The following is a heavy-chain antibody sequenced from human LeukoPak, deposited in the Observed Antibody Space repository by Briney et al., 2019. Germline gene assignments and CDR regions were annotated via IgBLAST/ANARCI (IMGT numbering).Heavy chain of an antibody. Sequence: SETLTLTCAFYVGSFSGYYWSWIRQPPGKGLEWIGEINHSGSTNYNSSLKSRVTISVDTSKNQFSLKLSSVTAADTAVYYCARGYYGSGSHCCHMDVWGKGTTITVS. D-gene: IGHD3-10*01. CDR2: INHSGST. J-gene: IGHJ6*03. CDR1: VGSFSGYY. V-gene: IGHV4-34*01. CDR3: ARGYYGSGSHCCHMDV.